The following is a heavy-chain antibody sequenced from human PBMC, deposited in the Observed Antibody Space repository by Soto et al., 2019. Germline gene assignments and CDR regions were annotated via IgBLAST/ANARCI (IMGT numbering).Heavy chain of an antibody. J-gene: IGHJ3*02. D-gene: IGHD3-10*01. CDR1: GGYISSYY. CDR3: ARSDVFEAFYI. Sequence: PSETLSLTCTVSGGYISSYYWSWIRQPPGKGLQWIGYIYYTGSTSYNPSLKSRVTISVDTSKNQFSLKLSSVTAADTAVYYCARSDVFEAFYIWGPGTMVTVSS. CDR2: IYYTGST. V-gene: IGHV4-59*01.